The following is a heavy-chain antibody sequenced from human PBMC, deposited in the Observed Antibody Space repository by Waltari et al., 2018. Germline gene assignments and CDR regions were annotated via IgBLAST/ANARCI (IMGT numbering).Heavy chain of an antibody. CDR2: ITRQLAGATT. Sequence: EGQLVESGGGLVKPGGSLRLSCVASGVSFSDAWMNWVRQAPGKGLDWVGLITRQLAGATTGSATPVKGIFIISRDVSKNTLSLQMNSLTTEDTAVYYCTTGRDEIWGQGSLVTVSS. J-gene: IGHJ4*02. CDR3: TTGRDEI. CDR1: GVSFSDAW. V-gene: IGHV3-15*07.